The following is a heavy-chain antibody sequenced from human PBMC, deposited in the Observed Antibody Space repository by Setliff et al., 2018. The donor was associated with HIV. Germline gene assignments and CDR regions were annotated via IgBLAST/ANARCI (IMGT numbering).Heavy chain of an antibody. D-gene: IGHD1-26*01. V-gene: IGHV4-34*01. J-gene: IGHJ4*02. CDR1: GGSFSNYY. CDR3: ARGESWAWELHAV. Sequence: SETLSLTCTVYGGSFSNYYTNWIRQPPGKGLEWIGELSPSGTTRSNPSLQSRVTISLDTSNNQFSLKLTSVTAADMAVYYCARGESWAWELHAVWGQGTLVTVSS. CDR2: LSPSGTT.